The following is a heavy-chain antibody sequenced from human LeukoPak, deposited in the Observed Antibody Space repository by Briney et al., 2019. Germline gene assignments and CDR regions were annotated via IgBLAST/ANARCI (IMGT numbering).Heavy chain of an antibody. J-gene: IGHJ4*02. V-gene: IGHV1-18*01. CDR3: ARDEYIYCGGDCYSYPGLDY. D-gene: IGHD2-21*02. Sequence: GASVTVSCKASGYTFTSYGISWVRQAPGQGLEWMGWISAYNGNTNYAQKLQGRVTMTTDTSTSTAYMELRSLRSDDTAVYYCARDEYIYCGGDCYSYPGLDYWGQGTLVTVSS. CDR2: ISAYNGNT. CDR1: GYTFTSYG.